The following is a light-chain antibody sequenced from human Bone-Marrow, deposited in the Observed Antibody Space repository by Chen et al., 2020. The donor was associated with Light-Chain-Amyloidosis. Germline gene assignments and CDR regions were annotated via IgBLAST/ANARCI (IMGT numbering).Light chain of an antibody. CDR3: QQYDSSPVT. Sequence: DIQMTQSPSSLSASVGDRVTITCRASQSINSYLNWYQQKPGKAPKLLIYAASSLQSGVPSRFSGSGSGTDFTLTISRLEPEDFAVYYCQQYDSSPVTFGQGTKLEIK. V-gene: IGKV1-39*01. CDR1: QSINSY. J-gene: IGKJ2*01. CDR2: AAS.